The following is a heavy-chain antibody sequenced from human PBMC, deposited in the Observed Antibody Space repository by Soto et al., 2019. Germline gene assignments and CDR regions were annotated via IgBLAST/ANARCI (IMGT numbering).Heavy chain of an antibody. V-gene: IGHV4-34*01. Sequence: QVQLQQWGAGLLKPSETLSLTCAVYGGSFSGYYWSWIRQPPGKGLEWIGEIKDGGNTNYSPSLKSRVTISADTSKNHFSLKLNSVTAADTAVYYCARGQEAIVATYWDQGTLVTVSS. CDR1: GGSFSGYY. CDR3: ARGQEAIVATY. D-gene: IGHD5-12*01. J-gene: IGHJ4*02. CDR2: IKDGGNT.